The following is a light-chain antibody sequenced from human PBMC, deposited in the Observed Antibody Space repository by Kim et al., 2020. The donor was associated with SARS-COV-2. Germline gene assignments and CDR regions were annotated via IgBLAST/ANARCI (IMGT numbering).Light chain of an antibody. CDR2: GAS. V-gene: IGKV3-20*01. Sequence: LSRGERATLSCRVSQSVSSSYLAWYQQKPGQAPRLLIYGASSRATGIPDRFSGSGSGTDFTLTISRLEPEDFAVYYCQQYGSSPGTFGQGTKLEI. CDR3: QQYGSSPGT. CDR1: QSVSSSY. J-gene: IGKJ2*02.